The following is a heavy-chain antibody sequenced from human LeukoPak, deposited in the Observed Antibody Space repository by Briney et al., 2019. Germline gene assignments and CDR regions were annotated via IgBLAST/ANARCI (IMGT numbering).Heavy chain of an antibody. CDR2: INHSGST. Sequence: PSETLSLTCAVYGGSFSGYYWSWIRQPPGKGLEWIGEINHSGSTNYNPSLKSRVTISVDTSKNQFSLKLSSVTAADTAVYYCAKVATYYYYYYYMDVWGKGTTVTVSS. CDR1: GGSFSGYY. D-gene: IGHD2-21*02. V-gene: IGHV4-34*01. J-gene: IGHJ6*03. CDR3: AKVATYYYYYYYMDV.